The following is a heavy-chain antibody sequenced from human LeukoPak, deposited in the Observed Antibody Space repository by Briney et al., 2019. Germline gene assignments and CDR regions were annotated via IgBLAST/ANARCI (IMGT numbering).Heavy chain of an antibody. J-gene: IGHJ4*02. Sequence: SETLSLTCTVSGGSISSDCWSWIRQPPGKGLEWIGYIYYSGSTKYNPSLKSRVTISVDTSKNQFSLKFRSVTAADTAVYYCARQEYYCTNGVCYPWYFDYWGQGTLVTVSS. CDR2: IYYSGST. CDR1: GGSISSDC. D-gene: IGHD2-8*01. CDR3: ARQEYYCTNGVCYPWYFDY. V-gene: IGHV4-59*08.